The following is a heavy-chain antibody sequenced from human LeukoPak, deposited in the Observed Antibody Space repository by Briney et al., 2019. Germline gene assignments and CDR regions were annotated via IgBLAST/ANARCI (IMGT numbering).Heavy chain of an antibody. CDR3: ARFSGRGSGSYYNSPYYYYMDV. V-gene: IGHV1-8*01. CDR2: MNPNSGNT. D-gene: IGHD3-10*01. J-gene: IGHJ6*03. Sequence: VASVKVSCKASGYTFTSYDINWVRQATGQGLEWMGWMNPNSGNTGYAQKFQGRVTMTRNTSISTAYMELSSLRSEDTAVYYCARFSGRGSGSYYNSPYYYYMDVWGKGTTVTISS. CDR1: GYTFTSYD.